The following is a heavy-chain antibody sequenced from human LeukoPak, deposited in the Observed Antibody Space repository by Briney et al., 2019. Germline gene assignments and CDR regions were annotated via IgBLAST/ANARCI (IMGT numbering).Heavy chain of an antibody. V-gene: IGHV3-11*01. CDR3: ARLAAAQYYYYYYYMDV. CDR2: ISSGGSTI. D-gene: IGHD6-13*01. J-gene: IGHJ6*03. CDR1: GFTFSDYY. Sequence: PGGSLRLSCAASGFTFSDYYMSWIRQAPGKGLEWVSYISSGGSTIYYADSVKGRFTISRDNAKNSLYLQMNSLRAEDTAVYYCARLAAAQYYYYYYYMDVWGKGTTVTVSS.